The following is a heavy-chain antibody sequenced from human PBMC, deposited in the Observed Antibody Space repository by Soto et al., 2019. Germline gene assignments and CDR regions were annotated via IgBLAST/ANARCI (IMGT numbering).Heavy chain of an antibody. CDR2: ISAYNGNT. D-gene: IGHD3-22*01. Sequence: ASVKVSCKASGYAFTSYGISWVRQAPGQGLEWMGWISAYNGNTNYAQKLQGRVTMTTDTSTSTAYMELRRLRSDDTAVYYCAREPKYYYDSSGYYGPDYWGQGTLVTVSS. CDR3: AREPKYYYDSSGYYGPDY. CDR1: GYAFTSYG. V-gene: IGHV1-18*04. J-gene: IGHJ4*02.